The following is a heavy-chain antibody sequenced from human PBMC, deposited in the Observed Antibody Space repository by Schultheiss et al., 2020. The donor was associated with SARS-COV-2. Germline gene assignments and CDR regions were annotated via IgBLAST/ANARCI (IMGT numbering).Heavy chain of an antibody. V-gene: IGHV1-2*06. CDR1: GFTLTGYY. D-gene: IGHD4-23*01. J-gene: IGHJ4*02. Sequence: ASVKVSCKASGFTLTGYYMHWVRQAPGQGLEWMGRVNPHTGGANYAQTFQGRVTLTRDTSTSTAYMELSGLRSDDTAVYYCARLDYGGDRAFEYWGQGTLVTVSS. CDR3: ARLDYGGDRAFEY. CDR2: VNPHTGGA.